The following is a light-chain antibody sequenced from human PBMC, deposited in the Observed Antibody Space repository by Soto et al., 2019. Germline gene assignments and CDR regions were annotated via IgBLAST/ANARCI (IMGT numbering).Light chain of an antibody. CDR3: QQYGSSPLT. CDR1: QSVRNNY. V-gene: IGKV3-20*01. Sequence: EIVLTQSPDTLSLSPGERATLSCRASQSVRNNYLAWYQQKPGQASRFLIYDASSRATGIPDRFSGSVSGTDFTLTISRLEPEDFAVYYCQQYGSSPLTFGGGTKVEIK. J-gene: IGKJ4*01. CDR2: DAS.